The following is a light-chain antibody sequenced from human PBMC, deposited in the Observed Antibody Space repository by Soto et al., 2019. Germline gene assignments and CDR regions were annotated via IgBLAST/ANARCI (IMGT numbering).Light chain of an antibody. V-gene: IGLV1-51*01. CDR1: SSNIGNNF. CDR3: GTWDSSLSVHV. CDR2: DND. J-gene: IGLJ1*01. Sequence: QSVLTQPPSVSAAPGQKVTISCSGSSSNIGNNFVSWFQQLPGAAPKVLIYDNDKRPSGIPDRFSGSKSGTSATLDITGLQTGDEADYYCGTWDSSLSVHVFAIGTKVTVL.